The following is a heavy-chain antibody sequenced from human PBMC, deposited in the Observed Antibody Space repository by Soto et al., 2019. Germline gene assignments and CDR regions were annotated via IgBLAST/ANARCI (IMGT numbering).Heavy chain of an antibody. CDR3: ARERRGCSSTSCYRKSGVPYSQTTSYYYGMDV. Sequence: QVQLVQSGAEVKKPGSSVKVSCKASGGTFSSYAISWVRQAPGQGLEWMGGIIPIFGTANYAQKFQGRVTITADESTSTAYMELSSLRSEDTAVYYCARERRGCSSTSCYRKSGVPYSQTTSYYYGMDVWGQGTTVTVSS. J-gene: IGHJ6*02. D-gene: IGHD2-2*01. CDR2: IIPIFGTA. CDR1: GGTFSSYA. V-gene: IGHV1-69*01.